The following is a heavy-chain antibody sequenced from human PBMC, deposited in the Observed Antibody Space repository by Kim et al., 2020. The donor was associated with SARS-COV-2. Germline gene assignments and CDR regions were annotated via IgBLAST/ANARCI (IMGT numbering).Heavy chain of an antibody. CDR2: IYYSGST. D-gene: IGHD3-9*01. Sequence: SETLSLTCTVSGGSISSYYWSWIRQPPGKGLEWIGYIYYSGSTNYNPSLKSRVTISVDTSKNQVSLKLSSVTAADTAVYYCARAPYYDILTGYYYYYYYGMDVWGQGTTVTVSS. J-gene: IGHJ6*02. V-gene: IGHV4-59*01. CDR3: ARAPYYDILTGYYYYYYYGMDV. CDR1: GGSISSYY.